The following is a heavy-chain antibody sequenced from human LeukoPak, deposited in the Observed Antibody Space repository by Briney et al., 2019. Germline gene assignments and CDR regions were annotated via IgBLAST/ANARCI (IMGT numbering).Heavy chain of an antibody. D-gene: IGHD3-3*01. CDR1: DYSISNTYY. CDR2: IHHSGIT. V-gene: IGHV4-38-2*02. Sequence: SETLSLTCTVSDYSISNTYYWGWIRPPPGKGLEWIGNIHHSGITNYNPSLKSRVSISIDTTKNQFSLKLTSLTAADTAVYYCAREGPIQFLEQIDFWGQGSLVTVSS. J-gene: IGHJ4*02. CDR3: AREGPIQFLEQIDF.